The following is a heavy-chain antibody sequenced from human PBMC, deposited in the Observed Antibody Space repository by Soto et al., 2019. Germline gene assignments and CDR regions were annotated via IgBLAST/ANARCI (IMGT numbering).Heavy chain of an antibody. CDR1: GFSLSTSGVG. Sequence: SGPTLVNPTQTLTLTCTFSGFSLSTSGVGVGWIRQPPGKALEWLALIYWDDDKRYSPSLKSRLTITKDTSKNQVVLTMTNMDPVDTATYYCARIRGYSSSPGYYYYGMDVWGQGTTVTVSS. CDR3: ARIRGYSSSPGYYYYGMDV. D-gene: IGHD6-6*01. V-gene: IGHV2-5*02. J-gene: IGHJ6*02. CDR2: IYWDDDK.